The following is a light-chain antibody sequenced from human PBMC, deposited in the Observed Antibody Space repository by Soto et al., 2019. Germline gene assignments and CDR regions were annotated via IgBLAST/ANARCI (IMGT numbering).Light chain of an antibody. CDR1: SIDVGGYNY. J-gene: IGLJ2*01. CDR2: EVS. V-gene: IGLV2-8*01. CDR3: SSYAGSNNLGVV. Sequence: QSALTQPPSASGSPGQSVTISCTGTSIDVGGYNYVSWYQQHPGKAPKLMIYEVSKRPSGGPDRFSGSKSGNTASLTVSGLQAEDEADYYCSSYAGSNNLGVVFGGGTKLTVL.